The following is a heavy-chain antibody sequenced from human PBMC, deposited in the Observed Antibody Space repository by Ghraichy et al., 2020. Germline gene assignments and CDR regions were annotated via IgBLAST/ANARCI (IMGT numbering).Heavy chain of an antibody. CDR2: ISAYNGNT. V-gene: IGHV1-18*04. CDR3: AKLRGFGEPHYYYGMDV. Sequence: ASVKVSCKASGYTFTSYGISWVRQAPGQGLEWMGWISAYNGNTNYAQKLQGRVTMTTDTSTSTAYMELRSLRSDDTAVYYCAKLRGFGEPHYYYGMDVWGQGTTVTVSS. CDR1: GYTFTSYG. D-gene: IGHD3-10*01. J-gene: IGHJ6*02.